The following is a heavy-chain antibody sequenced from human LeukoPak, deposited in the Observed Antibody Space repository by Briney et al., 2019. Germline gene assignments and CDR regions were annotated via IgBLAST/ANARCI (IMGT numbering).Heavy chain of an antibody. CDR2: ITSSGSTK. CDR3: ARAWSSDGRYYFDY. CDR1: GFTFSNYE. Sequence: QPGGSLRLSCAASGFTFSNYEMNWVRQAPGKGLEWVSYITSSGSTKKYADSVKGRFTISRDNAKNSLFLQMNSLRAEDTAVYYCARAWSSDGRYYFDYWGQGNLVTVSS. D-gene: IGHD1-26*01. V-gene: IGHV3-48*03. J-gene: IGHJ4*02.